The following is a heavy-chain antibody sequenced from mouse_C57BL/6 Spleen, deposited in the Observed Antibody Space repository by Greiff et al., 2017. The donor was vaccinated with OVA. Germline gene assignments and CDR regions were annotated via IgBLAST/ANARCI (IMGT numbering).Heavy chain of an antibody. J-gene: IGHJ3*01. D-gene: IGHD2-5*01. V-gene: IGHV1-69*01. Sequence: QVQLQQPGAELVMPGASVKLSCKASGYTFTSYWMHWVKQRPGQGLEWIGEIDPSDSYTNYNQKFKGKSTLTVDKSSTTAYMQLSSLTSEDSAVYDGARAYYSNYVGFAYWGQGTLVTVSA. CDR3: ARAYYSNYVGFAY. CDR2: IDPSDSYT. CDR1: GYTFTSYW.